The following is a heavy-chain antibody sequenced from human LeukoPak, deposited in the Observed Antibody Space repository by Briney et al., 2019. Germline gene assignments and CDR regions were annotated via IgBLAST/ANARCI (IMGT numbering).Heavy chain of an antibody. D-gene: IGHD3-3*01. CDR2: ISSASGSI. V-gene: IGHV3-21*05. J-gene: IGHJ6*03. Sequence: PGGSLRLSCAASGFTFSSYSMNWVRQAPGKGLEWVSYISSASGSIYYADSVKGRFAISRDNAKNSLYLQMNSLRAEDTAVYYCARRALYDFWSGFEEPNYYYYMDVWGKGTTVTVSS. CDR3: ARRALYDFWSGFEEPNYYYYMDV. CDR1: GFTFSSYS.